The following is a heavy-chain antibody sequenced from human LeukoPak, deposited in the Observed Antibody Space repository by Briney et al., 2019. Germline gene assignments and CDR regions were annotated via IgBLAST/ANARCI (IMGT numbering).Heavy chain of an antibody. J-gene: IGHJ4*02. Sequence: PSETLSLTCTVSGGSISSYYWSWIRQPPGKGLEWIGYIYYSGSTNYNPSLKSRVTISVDTSKNQFSLKLSSVTAADTAVYYCARVDGSARELEYWGRGTLVTVSS. V-gene: IGHV4-59*01. CDR2: IYYSGST. CDR3: ARVDGSARELEY. D-gene: IGHD3-3*01. CDR1: GGSISSYY.